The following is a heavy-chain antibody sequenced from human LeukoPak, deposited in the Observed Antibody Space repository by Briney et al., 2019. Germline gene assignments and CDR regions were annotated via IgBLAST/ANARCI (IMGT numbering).Heavy chain of an antibody. CDR1: GFTFSSYG. D-gene: IGHD4-23*01. Sequence: GGSLRLSCAASGFTFSSYGMNWVRQAPGKGLEWVSCITSSGITIYYADSVKGRFTISRDNAKNSLYLQMNSLRAEDTAVYYCARDYGGIDYWGQGTLVTVSS. V-gene: IGHV3-48*03. J-gene: IGHJ4*02. CDR2: ITSSGITI. CDR3: ARDYGGIDY.